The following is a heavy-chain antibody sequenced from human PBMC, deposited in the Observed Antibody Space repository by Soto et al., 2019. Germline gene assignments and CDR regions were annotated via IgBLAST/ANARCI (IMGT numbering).Heavy chain of an antibody. Sequence: QITLKESGPTLVKPTQTLTLTCTFSGFSLTTSGVGVGWIRQPPGKALEWLALIYWDDDKRYSPSLKSRLTIRKDISKNQVVLTMTNMGPVDTGTYFCAHRSWDYHGSGNYEWFDPWGQRTLVTVSS. V-gene: IGHV2-5*02. CDR3: AHRSWDYHGSGNYEWFDP. CDR2: IYWDDDK. D-gene: IGHD3-10*01. CDR1: GFSLTTSGVG. J-gene: IGHJ5*02.